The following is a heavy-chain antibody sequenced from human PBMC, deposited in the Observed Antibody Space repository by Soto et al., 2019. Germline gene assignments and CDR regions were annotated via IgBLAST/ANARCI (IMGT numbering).Heavy chain of an antibody. D-gene: IGHD3-9*01. J-gene: IGHJ2*01. Sequence: QVQLQQWGAGPLRPLETLSLTCGVSGGSFSGYYWAWIRQSPGKGLEWIGEINDRGSINYNPSLKSRVRISVDRSKNHYPLNLRSVTAADTAVYYCARESHDILTGPPWVWYFDLWGRGTLVTVSS. CDR1: GGSFSGYY. CDR3: ARESHDILTGPPWVWYFDL. CDR2: INDRGSI. V-gene: IGHV4-34*01.